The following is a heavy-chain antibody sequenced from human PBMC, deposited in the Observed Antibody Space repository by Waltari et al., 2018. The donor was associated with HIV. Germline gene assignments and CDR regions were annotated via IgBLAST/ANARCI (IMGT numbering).Heavy chain of an antibody. CDR1: GYSFSTHA. J-gene: IGHJ4*02. CDR3: ARDRDLKYDIGIALAY. Sequence: GASVIMSFKTSGYSFSTHAISWVRWAPGRGLEWVGWINTLTNETRSARRFQCRVTMSSDPSTNTSYMQLARLTSDDSAIYYCARDRDLKYDIGIALAYWGQGTLVSVSS. V-gene: IGHV1-18*01. D-gene: IGHD2-21*01. CDR2: INTLTNET.